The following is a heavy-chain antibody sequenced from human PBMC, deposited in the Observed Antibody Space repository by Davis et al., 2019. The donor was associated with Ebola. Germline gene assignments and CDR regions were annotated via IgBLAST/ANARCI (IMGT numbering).Heavy chain of an antibody. CDR1: GYTFTSYG. V-gene: IGHV1-46*01. J-gene: IGHJ5*02. Sequence: ASVKVSCKASGYTFTSYGISWVRQAPGQGLEWMGIINPSGGSTSYAQKFQGRVTMTRDTSTSTVYMELSSLRSEDTAVYYCARQIMNWFDPWGQGTLVTVSS. CDR3: ARQIMNWFDP. CDR2: INPSGGST.